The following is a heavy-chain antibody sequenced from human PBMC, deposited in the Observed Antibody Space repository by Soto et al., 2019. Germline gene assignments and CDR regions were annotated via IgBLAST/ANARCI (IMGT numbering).Heavy chain of an antibody. J-gene: IGHJ4*02. CDR2: ISGSGGGT. CDR3: AKHLSIGSRAY. V-gene: IGHV3-23*01. CDR1: GFTFSSYA. D-gene: IGHD2-15*01. Sequence: EVQLLESGGALVQPGGSLRLSCAASGFTFSSYAMSWVRQAPGKGLEWVSLISGSGGGTYYADSVKGRFTISRDNSKNTLYLQMNSLRAGDTAVFHCAKHLSIGSRAYWGQGSLVTVSS.